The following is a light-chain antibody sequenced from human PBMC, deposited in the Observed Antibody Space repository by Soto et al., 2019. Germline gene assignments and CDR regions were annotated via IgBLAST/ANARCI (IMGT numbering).Light chain of an antibody. V-gene: IGKV1D-12*01. CDR3: QQADSFPLT. Sequence: IQITHSPSSLSASILYTVTITCRASQDISTLLAWYQQKPGKAPKLLIYGASTLESGVPSRFSGRGSGTDFTLTISSLQPEDFATYFCQQADSFPLTFGGGTKVDIK. CDR1: QDISTL. J-gene: IGKJ4*01. CDR2: GAS.